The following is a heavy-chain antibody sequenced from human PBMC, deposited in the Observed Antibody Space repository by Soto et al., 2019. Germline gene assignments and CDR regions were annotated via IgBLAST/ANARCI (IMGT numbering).Heavy chain of an antibody. D-gene: IGHD6-13*01. CDR1: GGSISSSNYY. V-gene: IGHV4-39*01. CDR2: IYYSGST. CDR3: ARRSSSPFWDY. J-gene: IGHJ4*02. Sequence: QLQLQESGPGLVKPSETLSLTCTVSGGSISSSNYYWGWIRQPPGKGLEWIGNIYYSGSTYYNPSLKSRVTISVDTSKNQFSLKLSSVTAADTAVYYCARRSSSPFWDYWGQGTLVTVSS.